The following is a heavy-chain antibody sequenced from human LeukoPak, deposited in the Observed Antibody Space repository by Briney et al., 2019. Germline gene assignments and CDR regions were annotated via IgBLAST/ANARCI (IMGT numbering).Heavy chain of an antibody. D-gene: IGHD3-9*01. CDR2: ISSSSSYT. V-gene: IGHV3-11*06. J-gene: IGHJ4*02. Sequence: GGSLRLSCAASGFTFSDYYMSWIRQAPGKGLEWVSYISSSSSYTNYADSVKGRFTISRDNAKNSLYLQMNSLRADDTAVYYCARGAGGRYFDWLAGDYWGQGTLVTVSS. CDR3: ARGAGGRYFDWLAGDY. CDR1: GFTFSDYY.